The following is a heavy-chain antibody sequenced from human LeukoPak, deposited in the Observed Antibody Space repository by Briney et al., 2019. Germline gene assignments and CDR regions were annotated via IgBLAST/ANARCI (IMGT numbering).Heavy chain of an antibody. CDR3: ARLGLGRFCSGGSCYASEADY. CDR1: GYSFTTYW. D-gene: IGHD2-15*01. V-gene: IGHV5-51*01. CDR2: IHSVDSDT. Sequence: HGESLKISCKASGYSFTTYWIGWERQMPGKGLEWMGIIHSVDSDTRYSPSFEGQVTISADESITTAYLQWSSLKASDTAMYYCARLGLGRFCSGGSCYASEADYWGQGTLVTVSS. J-gene: IGHJ4*02.